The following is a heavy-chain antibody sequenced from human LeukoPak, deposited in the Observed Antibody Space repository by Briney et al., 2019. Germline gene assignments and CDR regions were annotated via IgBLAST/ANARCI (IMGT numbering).Heavy chain of an antibody. V-gene: IGHV3-48*02. CDR2: ITSSSSTI. CDR1: GFTFSNYA. D-gene: IGHD3-9*01. CDR3: ATDQRYAFDY. Sequence: PGGSLRLSCAASGFTFSNYAMSWVRQAPGNGLEWVSYITSSSSTIYYADSVKGRVTISRDDGKNTLYLHMNSLRDDDTAVYYCATDQRYAFDYWGQGILVTVSS. J-gene: IGHJ4*02.